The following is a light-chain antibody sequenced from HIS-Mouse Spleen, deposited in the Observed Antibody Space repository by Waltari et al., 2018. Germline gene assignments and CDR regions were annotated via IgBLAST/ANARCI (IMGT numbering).Light chain of an antibody. CDR3: AAWDDSLSGPV. Sequence: QSVLTQPPSASGTPGQRVTISCSGRSSNIGSNYVYWYQQLPGTAPNLPIYRNNPRPSGVPDRFSGSKSGTSASLAISGLRSEDEADYYCAAWDDSLSGPVFGGGTKLTVL. J-gene: IGLJ3*02. V-gene: IGLV1-47*01. CDR1: SSNIGSNY. CDR2: RNN.